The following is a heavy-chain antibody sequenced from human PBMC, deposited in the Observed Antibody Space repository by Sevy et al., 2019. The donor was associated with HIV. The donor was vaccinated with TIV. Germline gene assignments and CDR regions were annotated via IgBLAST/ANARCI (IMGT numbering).Heavy chain of an antibody. D-gene: IGHD4-17*01. Sequence: SETLSLTCTVSGGSISSGNYYWSWIRQPAGKEMQWIGRIHTSGSTNYTPSLKSRVTTSFSSSKNQFSLKLDSVTAADTATYYCTRSDYGDFLFDHWGQGTQVTVSS. V-gene: IGHV4-61*02. CDR3: TRSDYGDFLFDH. CDR2: IHTSGST. CDR1: GGSISSGNYY. J-gene: IGHJ4*02.